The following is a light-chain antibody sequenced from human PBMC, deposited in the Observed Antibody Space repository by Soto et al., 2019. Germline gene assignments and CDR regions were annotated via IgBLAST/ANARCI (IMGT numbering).Light chain of an antibody. J-gene: IGKJ5*01. V-gene: IGKV3-15*01. CDR3: QQYSKWPIT. CDR2: GIS. CDR1: QSVNSSY. Sequence: GVKQSPAVLSVKPGASATLSCRASQSVNSSYLAWYQQHPGQPPRLLIYGISTRATGIPARFSGSGSGTEFSLTISSLQSEDFAVYYCQQYSKWPITFGQGTRLEV.